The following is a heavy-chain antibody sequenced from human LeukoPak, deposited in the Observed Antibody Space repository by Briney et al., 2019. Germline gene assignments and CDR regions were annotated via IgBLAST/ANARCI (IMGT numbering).Heavy chain of an antibody. Sequence: ASVKVSCKASGYTFTAYHIHWVRQAPGHGLEWMGWINPKTLGTNYAQKFRGRVTLTRDTSITTVYMELNSLRSDDTAVYYCARDRLSDDSSGYYDFWGQGALVTVST. CDR1: GYTFTAYH. CDR3: ARDRLSDDSSGYYDF. D-gene: IGHD3-22*01. V-gene: IGHV1-2*02. J-gene: IGHJ4*02. CDR2: INPKTLGT.